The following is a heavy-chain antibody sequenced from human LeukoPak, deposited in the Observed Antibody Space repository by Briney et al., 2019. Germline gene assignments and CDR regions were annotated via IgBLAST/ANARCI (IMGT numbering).Heavy chain of an antibody. Sequence: PGGSLRLSCAASGFPFGDYGMNWVRQAPGKGLEWVSNINWNGGSTGYADSVKGRFVISRDNAKNSLYLQMSSLRAEDTALYYCAGDRIAVAGNDGFDIWGQATMVTVSS. CDR3: AGDRIAVAGNDGFDI. V-gene: IGHV3-20*04. D-gene: IGHD6-19*01. CDR1: GFPFGDYG. J-gene: IGHJ3*02. CDR2: INWNGGST.